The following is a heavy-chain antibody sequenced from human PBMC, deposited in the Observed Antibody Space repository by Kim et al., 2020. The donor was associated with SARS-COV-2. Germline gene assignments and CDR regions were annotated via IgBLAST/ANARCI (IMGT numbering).Heavy chain of an antibody. J-gene: IGHJ2*01. V-gene: IGHV4-34*01. CDR2: INHSGST. CDR1: GGSFSGYY. CDR3: ARGFGGVVVAAITPHPRYFDL. D-gene: IGHD2-15*01. Sequence: SETLSLTCAVYGGSFSGYYWSWIRQPPGKGLEWIGEINHSGSTNYNPSLKSRVTISVDTSKNQFSLKLSSVTAADTAVYYCARGFGGVVVAAITPHPRYFDLWGRGTLVTVSS.